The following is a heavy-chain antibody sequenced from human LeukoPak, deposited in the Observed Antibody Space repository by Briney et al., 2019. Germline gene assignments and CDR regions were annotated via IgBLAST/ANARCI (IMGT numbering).Heavy chain of an antibody. CDR2: INHSGST. V-gene: IGHV4-34*01. D-gene: IGHD1-26*01. J-gene: IGHJ4*02. Sequence: SETLSLTCAVYGGSFSGYYWSWIRQPPGKGLEWIGEINHSGSTNYNPPLQSRVTISVDTPKNQLSLKLGAVSDADTAVYYCARVGATQIDYGGQGTLVTVSS. CDR1: GGSFSGYY. CDR3: ARVGATQIDY.